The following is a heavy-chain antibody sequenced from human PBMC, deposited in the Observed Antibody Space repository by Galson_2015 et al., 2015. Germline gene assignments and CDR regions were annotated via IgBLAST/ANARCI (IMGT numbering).Heavy chain of an antibody. Sequence: SLRLSCAASGFTFSSYAMHWVRQAPGKGLEWVAVISYDGSNKYYADSVKGRFTISRDNSKNTLYLQMNSLRAEDTAVYYCARDRDYYDSSGILGDSWGQGTMVTVSS. V-gene: IGHV3-30-3*01. CDR2: ISYDGSNK. D-gene: IGHD3-22*01. CDR1: GFTFSSYA. J-gene: IGHJ3*02. CDR3: ARDRDYYDSSGILGDS.